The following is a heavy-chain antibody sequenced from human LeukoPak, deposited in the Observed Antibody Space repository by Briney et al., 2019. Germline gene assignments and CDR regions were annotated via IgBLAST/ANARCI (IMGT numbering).Heavy chain of an antibody. CDR3: ARGFYGSGMPFDY. Sequence: GGSLRLSCAASGFTFSSYGMHWVRQAPGKGLEWVAVIWYDGSNKYYADSVKGRFTISRDNSKNTLYLQMNSLRAEDTAVYYCARGFYGSGMPFDYWGQGTLVTVSS. CDR1: GFTFSSYG. CDR2: IWYDGSNK. V-gene: IGHV3-30*19. D-gene: IGHD3-10*01. J-gene: IGHJ4*02.